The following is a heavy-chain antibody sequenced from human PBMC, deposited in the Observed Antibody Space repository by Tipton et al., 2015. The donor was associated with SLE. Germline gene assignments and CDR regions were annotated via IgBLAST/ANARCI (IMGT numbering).Heavy chain of an antibody. CDR3: TRGGFDWGFPYFDS. D-gene: IGHD3-9*01. J-gene: IGHJ4*02. CDR2: IFYSGST. V-gene: IGHV4-59*01. Sequence: LRLSCTVSGGSISSYYWSWIRQPPGKGLEWIGYIFYSGSTNYNPSLKSRVTISVDTSKNQFSLKLSSVTAADTAIYYCTRGGFDWGFPYFDSWGQGALVTVSS. CDR1: GGSISSYY.